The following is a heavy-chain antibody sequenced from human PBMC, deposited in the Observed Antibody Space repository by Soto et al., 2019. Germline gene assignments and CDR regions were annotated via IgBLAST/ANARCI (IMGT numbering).Heavy chain of an antibody. J-gene: IGHJ6*02. Sequence: QVQLVESGGGVVQPGRSLRLSCAASGFTFSDYGMHWVRQAPGKGLEWVAVIWYDGSNRYYADSVNSRFTISRDNSTNTVYLPMNSRRADDTAVYYGAKDLNYYALGIYPHSMDVWGQGTTVSVSS. D-gene: IGHD3-10*01. CDR3: AKDLNYYALGIYPHSMDV. V-gene: IGHV3-33*06. CDR1: GFTFSDYG. CDR2: IWYDGSNR.